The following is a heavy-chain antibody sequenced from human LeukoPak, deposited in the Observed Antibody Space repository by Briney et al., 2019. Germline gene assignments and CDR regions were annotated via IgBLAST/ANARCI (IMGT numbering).Heavy chain of an antibody. CDR2: IYYSGST. CDR1: GDSISSSSSY. CDR3: ARDDSGWYGGGNFDY. D-gene: IGHD6-19*01. Sequence: SETLSLTCTVSGDSISSSSSYWGWIRQPPGEGLEWIGSIYYSGSTYYNPSLKSRVTISVDTSKNQFSLKLSSVTAADTAVYYCARDDSGWYGGGNFDYWGQGTLVTVSS. V-gene: IGHV4-39*07. J-gene: IGHJ4*02.